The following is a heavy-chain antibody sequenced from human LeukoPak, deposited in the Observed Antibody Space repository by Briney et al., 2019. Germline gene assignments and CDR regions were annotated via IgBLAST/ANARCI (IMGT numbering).Heavy chain of an antibody. V-gene: IGHV3-23*01. CDR2: ISDDGRTT. Sequence: GGSLRLSCAASGFTFTTEAMTWVRQAPGKGLEWVSTISDDGRTTYYADSVKGRFTISRDNSKNIVYLQMNSLRAEDTAFYYCAKGLGFMPQFDYRGQGTLVAVSS. CDR1: GFTFTTEA. J-gene: IGHJ4*02. CDR3: AKGLGFMPQFDY. D-gene: IGHD6-19*01.